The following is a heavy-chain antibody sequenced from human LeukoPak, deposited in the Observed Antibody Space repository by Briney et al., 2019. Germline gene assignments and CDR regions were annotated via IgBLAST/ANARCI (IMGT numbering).Heavy chain of an antibody. D-gene: IGHD2-2*01. CDR1: GGSISSNYYY. V-gene: IGHV4-39*01. CDR3: ARVKGYCSSTSCYRYYYYYGMDV. J-gene: IGHJ6*02. CDR2: IYYSGST. Sequence: PSETLSLTCTVSGGSISSNYYYWGWIRQPPGKGLEWIGSIYYSGSTYYKPSLKSRVTISVDTSKNQFSLKLSSVTAADTAVYYCARVKGYCSSTSCYRYYYYYGMDVWGQGTTVTVSS.